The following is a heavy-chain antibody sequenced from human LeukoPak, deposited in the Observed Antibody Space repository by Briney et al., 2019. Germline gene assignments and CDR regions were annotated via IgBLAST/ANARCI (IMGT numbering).Heavy chain of an antibody. V-gene: IGHV3-23*01. D-gene: IGHD3-16*02. CDR3: AGVIGGALEY. J-gene: IGHJ4*02. CDR1: GFTFSSRA. CDR2: ITGSGGTT. Sequence: GGSLRLSCTASGFTFSSRALSWVRQVPGRGPEWVSAITGSGGTTYYADSVKGRFTISRDNFKNTLYLQMNSLRAEDTAVYYCAGVIGGALEYWGQGTLVTVSS.